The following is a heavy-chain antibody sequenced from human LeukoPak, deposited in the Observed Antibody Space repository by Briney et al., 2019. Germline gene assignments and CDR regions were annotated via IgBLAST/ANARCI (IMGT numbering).Heavy chain of an antibody. V-gene: IGHV3-23*01. D-gene: IGHD6-19*01. CDR3: AKGGIAVAGTSLFD. CDR1: GFTFSNAW. CDR2: ISGSGGST. J-gene: IGHJ4*02. Sequence: PGGSLRLSCAASGFTFSNAWMSWVRQAPGKGLEWVSGISGSGGSTYYADSVKGWFTVSRDNSKNTLYLQMNSLRAEDTAVYYCAKGGIAVAGTSLFDWGQGTLVTVSS.